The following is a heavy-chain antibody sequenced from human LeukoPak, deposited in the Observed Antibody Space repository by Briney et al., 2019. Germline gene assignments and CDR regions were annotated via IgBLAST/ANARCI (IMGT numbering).Heavy chain of an antibody. CDR1: GGSISSGGYS. V-gene: IGHV4-30-2*01. CDR2: IYHSGST. CDR3: ARAPSGFHYYYYYGMDV. J-gene: IGHJ6*02. Sequence: SQTLSLTCAVSGGSISSGGYSWSWIRQPPGRGLEWIGYIYHSGSTNYNPSLKSRVTISVDTSKNQFSLKLSSVTAADTAVYYCARAPSGFHYYYYYGMDVWGQGTTVTVSS. D-gene: IGHD1-26*01.